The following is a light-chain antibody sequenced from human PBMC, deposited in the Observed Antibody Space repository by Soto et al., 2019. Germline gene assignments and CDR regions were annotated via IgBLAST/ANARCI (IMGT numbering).Light chain of an antibody. Sequence: EIVMSQSPATLSISPGERATLSCRASQSVSSNLAWYQQKPGQAPRLLIYDASTRATGIPTRFSGSGSGTEFSLTISSLQSEDFAVYYCQNYNRWPTLGQGTKV. CDR2: DAS. CDR3: QNYNRWPT. V-gene: IGKV3-15*01. CDR1: QSVSSN. J-gene: IGKJ1*01.